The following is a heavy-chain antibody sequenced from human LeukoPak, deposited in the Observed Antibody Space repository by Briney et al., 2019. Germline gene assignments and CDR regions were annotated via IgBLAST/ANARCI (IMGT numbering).Heavy chain of an antibody. CDR1: GYTLTELS. J-gene: IGHJ4*02. V-gene: IGHV1-24*01. D-gene: IGHD3-9*01. CDR3: ATVQLYDILTGYYISHFDY. Sequence: ASVKVSCKVSGYTLTELSMHWVRQAPGKGLEWMGGFDPEDGETIYAQKFQGRVTMTEDTSTDTAYMELSSLRSEDTAVYYCATVQLYDILTGYYISHFDYWGQGTLVTVSS. CDR2: FDPEDGET.